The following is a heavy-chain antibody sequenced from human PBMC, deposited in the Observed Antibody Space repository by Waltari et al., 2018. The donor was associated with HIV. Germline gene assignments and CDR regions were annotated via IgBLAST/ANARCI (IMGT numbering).Heavy chain of an antibody. V-gene: IGHV3-7*01. CDR1: GFTLSSYW. D-gene: IGHD1-26*01. CDR3: ARQRGSGSGDY. Sequence: EVQLVESGGGFVQPGGSLRLSCAVSGFTLSSYWMTWVRQAPGKGLEWVANIKQDGREAYYVDSVKGRFTISRDNAKNSLYLQMNSLRAEDTAVYYCARQRGSGSGDYWGRGTLVTVSS. CDR2: IKQDGREA. J-gene: IGHJ4*02.